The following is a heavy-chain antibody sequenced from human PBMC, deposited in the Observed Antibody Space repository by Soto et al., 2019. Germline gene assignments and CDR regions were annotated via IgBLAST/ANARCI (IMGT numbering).Heavy chain of an antibody. CDR2: IYYSGST. Sequence: SETLSLTCTVSGGSISSGDYYWSWIRQPPGKGLEWIGYIYYSGSTYYNPSLKSRVTISVDTSKNQFSLKLSPVTAADTAVYYCARGAVGYCTNGVCYTSDYYYGMDVWGQGTTVTVSS. V-gene: IGHV4-30-4*01. CDR1: GGSISSGDYY. CDR3: ARGAVGYCTNGVCYTSDYYYGMDV. J-gene: IGHJ6*02. D-gene: IGHD2-8*01.